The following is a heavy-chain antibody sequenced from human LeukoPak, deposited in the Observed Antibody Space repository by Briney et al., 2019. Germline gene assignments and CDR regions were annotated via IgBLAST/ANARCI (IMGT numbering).Heavy chain of an antibody. V-gene: IGHV3-21*05. D-gene: IGHD6-19*01. J-gene: IGHJ3*02. CDR2: ISSSSSYI. CDR1: GFKFSSYA. CDR3: ARDVDGGGWSHAFDI. Sequence: GGSLRLSCAASGFKFSSYALSWARQAPGKGLEWVSFISSSSSYIYYLDSVKGRFTISRDNARSSLYLQMNSLRAEDTAVYYCARDVDGGGWSHAFDIWGQGTKVTVSA.